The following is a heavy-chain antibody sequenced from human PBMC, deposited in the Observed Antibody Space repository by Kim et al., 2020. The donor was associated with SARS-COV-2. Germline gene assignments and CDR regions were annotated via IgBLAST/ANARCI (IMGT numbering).Heavy chain of an antibody. CDR2: IKQDGNQK. CDR3: ARDGDLYSSGKDAFDI. Sequence: GGSLRLSCAASGFTFSSYWMTWVRQAPGKGLEWVANIKQDGNQKYYVDSVKGRFTISRDNAKNSLYLQMNSLRAEDTAVYYCARDGDLYSSGKDAFDIWGQGTIVIVSS. V-gene: IGHV3-7*01. D-gene: IGHD6-19*01. CDR1: GFTFSSYW. J-gene: IGHJ3*02.